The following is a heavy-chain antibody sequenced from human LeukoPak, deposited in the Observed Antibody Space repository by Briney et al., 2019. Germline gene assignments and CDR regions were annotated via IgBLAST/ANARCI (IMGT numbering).Heavy chain of an antibody. CDR2: INHSGST. Sequence: SETLSLTCAVYGGXFSGYYWSWIRQPPGKGLEWIGEINHSGSTNYNPSLKSRVTISVDTSKNQFSLKLSSVTAADTAVYYCASLGGYNYGDPNDYWGQGTLVTVSS. V-gene: IGHV4-34*01. CDR1: GGXFSGYY. D-gene: IGHD5-18*01. CDR3: ASLGGYNYGDPNDY. J-gene: IGHJ4*02.